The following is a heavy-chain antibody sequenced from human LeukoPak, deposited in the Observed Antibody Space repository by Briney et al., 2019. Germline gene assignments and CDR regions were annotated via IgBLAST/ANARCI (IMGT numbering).Heavy chain of an antibody. Sequence: SETLSLTCTVSGYSIISGYYWGWIRQPPGKGLEWIGRIYTSGSTNYNPSLESRVTISVDTSKNQFSLKLSSVTAADTAVYYCARLSGGQYNWNDPTFDYWGQGTLVTVSS. V-gene: IGHV4-38-2*02. D-gene: IGHD1-20*01. CDR2: IYTSGST. CDR3: ARLSGGQYNWNDPTFDY. CDR1: GYSIISGYY. J-gene: IGHJ4*02.